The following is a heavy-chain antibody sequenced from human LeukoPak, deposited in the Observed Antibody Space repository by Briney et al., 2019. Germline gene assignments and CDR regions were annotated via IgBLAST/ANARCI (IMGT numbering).Heavy chain of an antibody. CDR2: IYYSGST. V-gene: IGHV4-59*01. D-gene: IGHD3-16*01. CDR1: GGSISSYY. J-gene: IGHJ4*02. Sequence: KPSETLSLTCTVSGGSISSYYWSWIRQPPGKGLEEIGYIYYSGSTNYNPSLKSRVTISVDTSKNPFSLKLSSVTAADTAVYYCAVGGGLGVDYWGQGTLVTVSS. CDR3: AVGGGLGVDY.